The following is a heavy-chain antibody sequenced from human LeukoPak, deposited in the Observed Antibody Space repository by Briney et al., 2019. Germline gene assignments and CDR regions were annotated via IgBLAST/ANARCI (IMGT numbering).Heavy chain of an antibody. J-gene: IGHJ5*02. CDR3: ARELWFINAPGSWLDP. CDR2: IFHSGSS. Sequence: SETLSLTCTVSGDSISSGDYSWSWIRQPSGKGLEWIGYIFHSGSSYYNPSLRSRVTISVDRSRNQFSLRLTSVTAADTAVYYCARELWFINAPGSWLDPWGQGTLDTVSS. D-gene: IGHD3-10*01. CDR1: GDSISSGDYS. V-gene: IGHV4-30-2*01.